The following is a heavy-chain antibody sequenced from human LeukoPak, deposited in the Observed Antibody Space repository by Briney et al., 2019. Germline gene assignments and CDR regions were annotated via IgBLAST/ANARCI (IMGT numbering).Heavy chain of an antibody. V-gene: IGHV3-53*01. CDR1: GGSISSYY. CDR2: IYGAGAAIT. CDR3: ARDLGD. Sequence: ETLSLTCTVSGGSISSYYWSWIRQPPGKGLEWVSVIYGAGAAITYHIESVKGRFTISRDNSRNTIYLQMNGLRAEGTAIYYCARDLGDWGQGTLVTVSS. J-gene: IGHJ4*02.